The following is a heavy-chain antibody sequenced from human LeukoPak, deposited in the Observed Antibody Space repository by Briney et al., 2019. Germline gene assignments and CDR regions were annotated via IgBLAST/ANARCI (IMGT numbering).Heavy chain of an antibody. CDR3: AKGGSDSSGYYSLYYYYYMDV. CDR1: GFTFSSYA. CDR2: ISGSGDST. V-gene: IGHV3-23*01. J-gene: IGHJ6*03. D-gene: IGHD3-22*01. Sequence: GGSLRLSCAASGFTFSSYAMSWVRQAPGKGLEWVSAISGSGDSTYYADSVKGRFIISRDNSKNMLYLQMSSLRAEDTAVYYCAKGGSDSSGYYSLYYYYYMDVWGKGTTATISS.